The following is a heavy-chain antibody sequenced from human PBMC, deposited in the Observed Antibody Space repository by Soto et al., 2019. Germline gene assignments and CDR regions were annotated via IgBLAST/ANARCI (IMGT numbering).Heavy chain of an antibody. Sequence: SETLSLTCAVYGGSFSGYYWSWIRQAPGKGLEWIGGVNHRGSTYNPSLQSRVTMSVDTSKNQFSLKLSSVTAADTALYYCARDGFCTSTTCRIGNWFDPWGQGTLVTVSS. J-gene: IGHJ5*02. CDR2: VNHRGST. V-gene: IGHV4-34*01. CDR3: ARDGFCTSTTCRIGNWFDP. CDR1: GGSFSGYY. D-gene: IGHD2-2*03.